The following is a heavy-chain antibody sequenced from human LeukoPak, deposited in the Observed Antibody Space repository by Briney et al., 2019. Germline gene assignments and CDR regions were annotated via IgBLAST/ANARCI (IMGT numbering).Heavy chain of an antibody. D-gene: IGHD5-18*01. CDR1: GFTFSSYW. V-gene: IGHV3-7*01. Sequence: PXXSLRLSCAASGFTFSSYWMSWVRPAPGKGLEWVANIKQDGSEKYYVDSVKGRFTISRDNAKNSLYLQMNSLRAEDTAVYYCARDRGIQLWSKPFDYWGQGTLVTVSS. CDR3: ARDRGIQLWSKPFDY. CDR2: IKQDGSEK. J-gene: IGHJ4*02.